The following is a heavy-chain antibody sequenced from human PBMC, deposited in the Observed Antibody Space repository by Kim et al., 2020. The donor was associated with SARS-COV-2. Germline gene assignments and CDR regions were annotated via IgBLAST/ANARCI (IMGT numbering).Heavy chain of an antibody. V-gene: IGHV3-23*01. D-gene: IGHD5-18*01. J-gene: IGHJ4*02. CDR3: AKGSSHSYGIEFDY. CDR2: ISGSGGRT. Sequence: GGSLRLSCAASGFTFSSYAMSWVRQAPGKGLEWVSAISGSGGRTYYADSVKGRFTISRDNSKNTLYLQMNSLRAEDTAVYYCAKGSSHSYGIEFDYWGQGTLVTVSS. CDR1: GFTFSSYA.